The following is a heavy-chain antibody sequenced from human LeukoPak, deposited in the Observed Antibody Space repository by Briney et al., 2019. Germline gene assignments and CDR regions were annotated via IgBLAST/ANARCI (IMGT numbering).Heavy chain of an antibody. D-gene: IGHD6-13*01. Sequence: GESLKISCKGSANSFTNYWIGWVRQMPGKGLEWMGIIYPGDSDTRYSASFQGQVTISADESISTAYLQWSSLKASDTAMYYCARLRRGAAADVWGQGTTVTVSS. CDR2: IYPGDSDT. J-gene: IGHJ6*02. CDR1: ANSFTNYW. V-gene: IGHV5-51*01. CDR3: ARLRRGAAADV.